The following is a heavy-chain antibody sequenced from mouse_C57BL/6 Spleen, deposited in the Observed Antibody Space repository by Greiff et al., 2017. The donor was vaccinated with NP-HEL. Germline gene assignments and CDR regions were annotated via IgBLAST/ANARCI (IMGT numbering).Heavy chain of an antibody. CDR1: GFTFSSYG. V-gene: IGHV5-6*01. Sequence: EVKVVESGGDLVKPGGSLKLSCAASGFTFSSYGMSWVRQTPDKRLEWVATISSGGSYTYYPDSVKGRFTISRDNAKNTLYLQMSSLKSEDTAMYYCARHYYGSSYPDYWGQGTTLTVSS. CDR3: ARHYYGSSYPDY. D-gene: IGHD1-1*01. J-gene: IGHJ2*01. CDR2: ISSGGSYT.